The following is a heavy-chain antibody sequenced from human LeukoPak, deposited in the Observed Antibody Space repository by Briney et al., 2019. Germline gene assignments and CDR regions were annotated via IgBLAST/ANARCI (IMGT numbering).Heavy chain of an antibody. CDR2: ISYDGSNK. Sequence: GGSLRLSCAASGFTFSSYGMHWVRQTPGKGLEWVAVISYDGSNKYYADSVKGRFTISRDNSKNTLYLQMNSLRAEDTAVYYCAKGSSLGDYWGQGTLVTVSS. CDR3: AKGSSLGDY. D-gene: IGHD5/OR15-5a*01. J-gene: IGHJ4*02. V-gene: IGHV3-30*18. CDR1: GFTFSSYG.